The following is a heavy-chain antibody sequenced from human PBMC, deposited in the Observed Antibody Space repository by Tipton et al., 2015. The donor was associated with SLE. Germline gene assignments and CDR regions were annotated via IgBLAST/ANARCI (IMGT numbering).Heavy chain of an antibody. CDR1: GGSISRGSYF. D-gene: IGHD2-2*01. CDR3: ARYYCTTTRCYYFDY. Sequence: TLSLTCTVSGGSISRGSYFWTWIRQPAGKGLEWIGRIYASGSTNYNPPLKSRVTISLDMSKNQFSLKLRSVTAADTAVYFCARYYCTTTRCYYFDYWGRGTLVTVSS. CDR2: IYASGST. J-gene: IGHJ4*02. V-gene: IGHV4-61*02.